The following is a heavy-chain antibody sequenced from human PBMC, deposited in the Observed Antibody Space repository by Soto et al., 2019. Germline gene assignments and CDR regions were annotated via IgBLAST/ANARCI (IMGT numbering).Heavy chain of an antibody. V-gene: IGHV1-69*01. CDR1: GGTFSSYA. CDR3: ARVNYDVWSGYSAPFDY. CDR2: IIPIFGTA. D-gene: IGHD3-3*01. Sequence: QVQLVQSGAEVKKPGSSVKVSCKASGGTFSSYAISWVRQAPGQGLEWMGGIIPIFGTANYAQTFQGRVTITAEESTSTAYMELIRLRSEDTAVYYCARVNYDVWSGYSAPFDYWGQGTLVTVSS. J-gene: IGHJ4*02.